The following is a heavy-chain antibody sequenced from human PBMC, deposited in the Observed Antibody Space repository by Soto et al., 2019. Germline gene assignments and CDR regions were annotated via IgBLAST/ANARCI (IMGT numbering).Heavy chain of an antibody. D-gene: IGHD6-13*01. J-gene: IGHJ4*02. Sequence: QVQLHQWGAGLLKPSETLSLTCAVYGGSFSGYHCSWFRQPPGKGLEWIGEINPSGTTNYNPSLMSRVTMSVDTSQNQFSLKLTSVTGADTAVYYCGRGVAAVGGYWCQGTLVTVSS. CDR3: GRGVAAVGGY. V-gene: IGHV4-34*01. CDR2: INPSGTT. CDR1: GGSFSGYH.